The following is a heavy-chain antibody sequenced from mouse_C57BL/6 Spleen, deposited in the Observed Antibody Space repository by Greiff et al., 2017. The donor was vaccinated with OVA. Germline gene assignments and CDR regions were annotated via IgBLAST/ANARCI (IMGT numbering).Heavy chain of an antibody. J-gene: IGHJ1*03. CDR1: GYTFKSYG. CDR3: ARGTTVVYWYFDV. V-gene: IGHV1-58*01. Sequence: VQLKQSGAELVRPGSSVKMSCETSGYTFKSYGINWVKQRPGQGLEWIGYIYIGNGYTAYNEKFKGKATLTSDTSSSTAYMQLSSLTSKDSAIYFCARGTTVVYWYFDVWGTGTTVTVSS. CDR2: IYIGNGYT. D-gene: IGHD1-1*01.